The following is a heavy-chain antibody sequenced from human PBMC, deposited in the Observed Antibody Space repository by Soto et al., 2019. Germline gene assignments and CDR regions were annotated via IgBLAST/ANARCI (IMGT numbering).Heavy chain of an antibody. CDR1: GYSFTSYW. CDR2: IDPSDSYT. V-gene: IGHV5-10-1*01. CDR3: ARTGAAVAGTPAGYYYYGMDV. J-gene: IGHJ6*02. Sequence: PGESLKISCKGSGYSFTSYWISWVRQIPGKDLEWMGRIDPSDSYTNYSPSFQGHVTISADKSISTAYLQWSSLKASDTAMYYCARTGAAVAGTPAGYYYYGMDVWGQGTTVTVSS. D-gene: IGHD6-19*01.